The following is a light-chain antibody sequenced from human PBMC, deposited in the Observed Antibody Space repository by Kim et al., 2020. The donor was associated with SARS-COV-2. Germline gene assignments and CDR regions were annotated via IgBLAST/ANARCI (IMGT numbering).Light chain of an antibody. CDR3: NSRDTGGHHLV. Sequence: ALGQTVRITCQGDSLRSYSARWYQQKPGQAPVLVIYGKNNRPSGISDRFSGSSSGNTASLTITGAQAEDEADYFCNSRDTGGHHLVFGGGTKLTVL. J-gene: IGLJ2*01. V-gene: IGLV3-19*01. CDR1: SLRSYS. CDR2: GKN.